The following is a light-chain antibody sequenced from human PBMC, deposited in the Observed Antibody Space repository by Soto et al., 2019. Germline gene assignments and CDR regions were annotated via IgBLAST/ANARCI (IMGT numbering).Light chain of an antibody. V-gene: IGLV2-23*01. CDR3: CSYAGSSTYV. Sequence: QSALPQPASVSGSPGQSITISCTGTSSDVGSYDLVSWYQQHPGKAPKLMIYEGSKRPSGVSNRFSGSKSGNTASLTISGLQAEDEADYHCCSYAGSSTYVFGTGTKVTVL. CDR1: SSDVGSYDL. CDR2: EGS. J-gene: IGLJ1*01.